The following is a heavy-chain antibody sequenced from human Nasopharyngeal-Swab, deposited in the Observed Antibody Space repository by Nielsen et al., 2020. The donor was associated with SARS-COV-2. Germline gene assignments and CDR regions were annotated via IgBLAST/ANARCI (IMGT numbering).Heavy chain of an antibody. V-gene: IGHV3-23*01. J-gene: IGHJ4*02. CDR3: AKGGVGGWYDLTNPTYYFDY. CDR1: GVIFSKYW. Sequence: GESLKISCVASGVIFSKYWMHWVRQAPGMGLEWVSVIGAAGNTIYADSVKGRFTISRDNSKNTVYLQMNSLRAEDTAVYYCAKGGVGGWYDLTNPTYYFDYWGQGTLVTVSS. D-gene: IGHD6-19*01. CDR2: IGAAGNT.